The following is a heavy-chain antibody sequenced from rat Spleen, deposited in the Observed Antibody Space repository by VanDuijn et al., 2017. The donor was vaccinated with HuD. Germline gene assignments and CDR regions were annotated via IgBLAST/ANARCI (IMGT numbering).Heavy chain of an antibody. Sequence: EVQLVESGGGLVQPGRSLKLSCVASGFTFSNYWMTWIRQAPGKGLEWVASITHTDGTAYYPDSVRGRFTISRDNAKSTLYLHMNSLRSDDTATYYCTRENWKPDYWGQGVMVAVSS. CDR1: GFTFSNYW. D-gene: IGHD4-2*01. CDR3: TRENWKPDY. J-gene: IGHJ2*01. V-gene: IGHV5-31*01. CDR2: ITHTDGTA.